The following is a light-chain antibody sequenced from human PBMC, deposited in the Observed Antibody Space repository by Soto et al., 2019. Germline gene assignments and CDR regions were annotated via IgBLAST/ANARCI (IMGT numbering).Light chain of an antibody. CDR3: MQALEPPLS. CDR2: LGS. CDR1: RSLLNSNGYNC. Sequence: DIVMTQSPLSLPVTPGESASISCRSSRSLLNSNGYNCLDWYLQKPGQSPQLLIHLGSSRTSGVPDRFIGSGSGTDFTLKISRVEAEDVGVYYSMQALEPPLSFGGGTKVEIK. V-gene: IGKV2-28*01. J-gene: IGKJ4*01.